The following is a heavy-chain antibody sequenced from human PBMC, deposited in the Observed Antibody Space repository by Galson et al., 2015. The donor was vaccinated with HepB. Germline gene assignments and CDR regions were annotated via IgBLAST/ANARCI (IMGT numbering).Heavy chain of an antibody. J-gene: IGHJ4*02. V-gene: IGHV3-30*09. CDR3: ARDPYQGGGNSGVLDY. Sequence: SLRLSCAASGFTFSSYAMHWVRQAPGKGLEWVAVISYDGSNKYYADSVKGRFAISRDNSKNTLYLQMNNLRTEDTAVYYCARDPYQGGGNSGVLDYWGQGTLVTVSS. CDR2: ISYDGSNK. CDR1: GFTFSSYA. D-gene: IGHD4-23*01.